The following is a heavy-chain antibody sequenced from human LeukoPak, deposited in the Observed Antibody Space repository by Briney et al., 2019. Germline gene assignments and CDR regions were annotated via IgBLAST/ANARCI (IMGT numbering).Heavy chain of an antibody. CDR3: AQYYYDSSGYPEWGY. D-gene: IGHD3-22*01. CDR2: INPSGGST. CDR1: GYTFTSYY. V-gene: IGHV1-46*01. J-gene: IGHJ4*02. Sequence: GASVKVSCKASGYTFTSYYMHWVRQAPGQGLEWTGIINPSGGSTSYAQKFQGRVTITADESTSTAYMELSSLRSEDTAVYYCAQYYYDSSGYPEWGYWGQGTLVTVSS.